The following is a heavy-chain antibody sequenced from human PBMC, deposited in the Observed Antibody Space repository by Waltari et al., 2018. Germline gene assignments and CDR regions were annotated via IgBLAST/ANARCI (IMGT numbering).Heavy chain of an antibody. CDR2: IKQDGSEK. D-gene: IGHD3-3*01. J-gene: IGHJ6*03. CDR3: ARAGLGDFGVVRAERYYYMDV. Sequence: EVQLVESGGGLVQPGGSLRLSCAASGFTFSSYWMSWVRQAPGTGLEWVANIKQDGSEKYYVDSVKGRFTISRDNAKNSLYLQMNSLRAEDTAVYYCARAGLGDFGVVRAERYYYMDVWGKGTTVTISS. V-gene: IGHV3-7*01. CDR1: GFTFSSYW.